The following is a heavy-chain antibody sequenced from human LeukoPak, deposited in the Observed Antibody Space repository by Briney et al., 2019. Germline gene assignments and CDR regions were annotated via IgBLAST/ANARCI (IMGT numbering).Heavy chain of an antibody. CDR1: RVTLCRYS. CDR2: LSRGGTYI. Sequence: GVSLRLSCAASRVTLCRYSMTWGRQAPGKGVERISSLSRGGTYISYANSVRARFTNSRDNAKNSMYLLMTSLRAEDSAGYYCAKDRPTGASRLFVVQWGQGTLVTVSS. V-gene: IGHV3-21*01. CDR3: AKDRPTGASRLFVVQ. D-gene: IGHD3-3*01. J-gene: IGHJ4*02.